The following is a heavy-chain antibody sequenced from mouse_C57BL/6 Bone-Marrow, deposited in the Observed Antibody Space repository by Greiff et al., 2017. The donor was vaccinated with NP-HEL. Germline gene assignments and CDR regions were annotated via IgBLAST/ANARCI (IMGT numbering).Heavy chain of an antibody. CDR2: FHPYNDAI. D-gene: IGHD1-1*01. Sequence: VQLQQSGAELVKPGASVKMSCKASGYTFTTYPIEWMKQNHGKSLEWIGNFHPYNDAIKYNEKFKGKATLTVEKSSSTVYLELSRLTSDDSAVYYCATHYGSSSWFAYWGQGTLVTVSA. CDR3: ATHYGSSSWFAY. J-gene: IGHJ3*01. CDR1: GYTFTTYP. V-gene: IGHV1-47*01.